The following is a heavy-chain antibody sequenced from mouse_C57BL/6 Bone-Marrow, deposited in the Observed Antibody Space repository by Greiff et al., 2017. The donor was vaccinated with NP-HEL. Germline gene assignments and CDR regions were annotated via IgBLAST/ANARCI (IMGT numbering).Heavy chain of an antibody. V-gene: IGHV5-6*01. Sequence: EVQLMESGGDLVKPGGSLKLSCAASGFTFSSYGMSWVRQTPDKRLEWVATINSGGSYTNYHDSVKGRFTISLDNAKNTLYLQMSSLKSEDTAMYYGARPLMISYWGQGTLVTVSA. CDR1: GFTFSSYG. D-gene: IGHD2-4*01. CDR3: ARPLMISY. J-gene: IGHJ3*01. CDR2: INSGGSYT.